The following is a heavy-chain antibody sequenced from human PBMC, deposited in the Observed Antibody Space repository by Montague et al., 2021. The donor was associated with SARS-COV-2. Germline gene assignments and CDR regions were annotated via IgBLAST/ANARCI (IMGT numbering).Heavy chain of an antibody. CDR2: INSDGSIT. Sequence: SLSLSFSASGFTFSTYSMNWVRQAPGKGLVWVSRINSDGSITKNADSVKGRFTISRDNAKNTLYLQMNSLRAEDTAVYYCARDYYDAHYGMDVWGQGTTVTVSS. CDR3: ARDYYDAHYGMDV. J-gene: IGHJ6*02. CDR1: GFTFSTYS. D-gene: IGHD1-26*01. V-gene: IGHV3-74*01.